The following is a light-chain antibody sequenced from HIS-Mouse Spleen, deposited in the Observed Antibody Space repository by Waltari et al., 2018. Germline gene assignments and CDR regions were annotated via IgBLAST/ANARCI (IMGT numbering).Light chain of an antibody. CDR1: SSAVGGYNL. CDR3: CSYAGSVV. J-gene: IGLJ2*01. CDR2: EGS. V-gene: IGLV2-23*01. Sequence: QSALPQPASVSGSPGQSITISCTGTSSAVGGYNLVSWYQQHPGKAPKLMIYEGSKRPSGVSNRFSGSKSGNTASLTISGLQAEDEADYYCCSYAGSVVFGGGTKLTVL.